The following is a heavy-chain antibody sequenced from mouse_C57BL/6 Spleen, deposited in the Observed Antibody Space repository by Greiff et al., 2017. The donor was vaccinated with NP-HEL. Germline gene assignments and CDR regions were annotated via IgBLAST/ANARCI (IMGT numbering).Heavy chain of an antibody. Sequence: EVKLVESGGGLVKPGGSLKLSCAASGFTFSSYAMSWVRQTPEKRLEWVATISDGGSYTYYPDNVKGRFTISRDNAKNNLYLQMSHLKSEDTAMYYCARVLRAVDYWGQGTSVTVSS. CDR1: GFTFSSYA. CDR2: ISDGGSYT. CDR3: ARVLRAVDY. V-gene: IGHV5-4*03. J-gene: IGHJ4*01. D-gene: IGHD1-1*01.